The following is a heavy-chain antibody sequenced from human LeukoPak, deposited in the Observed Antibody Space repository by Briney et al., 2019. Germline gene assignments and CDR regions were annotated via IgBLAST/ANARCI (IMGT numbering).Heavy chain of an antibody. J-gene: IGHJ4*02. CDR3: ATGRGYSYGFDY. CDR2: IYPNSGGT. D-gene: IGHD5-18*01. Sequence: GASVKVSCKASGYTFTGYYMHLVRQAPGQGLEWMGWIYPNSGGTNYAQKFQGRVTVTRDTSISTAYMQLSRLRSDDTAVYYCATGRGYSYGFDYWGQGTLVTVSS. V-gene: IGHV1-2*02. CDR1: GYTFTGYY.